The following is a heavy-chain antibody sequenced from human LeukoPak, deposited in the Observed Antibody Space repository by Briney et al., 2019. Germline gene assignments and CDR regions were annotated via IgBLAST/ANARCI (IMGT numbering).Heavy chain of an antibody. D-gene: IGHD6-13*01. J-gene: IGHJ4*02. CDR1: GFAFSSYA. Sequence: GGSLRLSCAASGFAFSSYAMHWVRQGPGKGLEWVAHVSYDGGSKYYADSVKGRITISRDNSKNTLHLQMSSLRTEDTAVYYCARVKGGIAAAGNYFDYWGQGTLVTVSS. V-gene: IGHV3-30-3*01. CDR2: VSYDGGSK. CDR3: ARVKGGIAAAGNYFDY.